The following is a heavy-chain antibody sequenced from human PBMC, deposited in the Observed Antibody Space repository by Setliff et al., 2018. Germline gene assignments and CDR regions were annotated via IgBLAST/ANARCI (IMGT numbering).Heavy chain of an antibody. CDR2: IHASGSP. J-gene: IGHJ4*01. Sequence: NLSETLSLTCTVSGGSITSGSFYWSWIRQPAGKKLEWIGRIHASGSPDYNPSFKSRVTISRDTSTNQFSLKLGSVTAADTAVYYCARERYFDWFFEDWGHGTLVTVSS. D-gene: IGHD3-9*01. CDR1: GGSITSGSFY. V-gene: IGHV4-61*02. CDR3: ARERYFDWFFED.